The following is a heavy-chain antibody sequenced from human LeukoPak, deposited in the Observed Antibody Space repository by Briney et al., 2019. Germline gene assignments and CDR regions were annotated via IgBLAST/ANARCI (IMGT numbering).Heavy chain of an antibody. CDR1: GFTFSSYG. V-gene: IGHV3-30*18. D-gene: IGHD5-12*01. CDR3: AKDRIGYDVFYYYYYMDV. CDR2: ISYDGSNK. Sequence: GGSLRLSCAASGFTFSSYGMHGVRQAPGKGLERVAVISYDGSNKYYADSVKGGFTISRDNSKNTLYLQMNSLRAEDTAVYYCAKDRIGYDVFYYYYYMDVWGKGTTVTVSS. J-gene: IGHJ6*03.